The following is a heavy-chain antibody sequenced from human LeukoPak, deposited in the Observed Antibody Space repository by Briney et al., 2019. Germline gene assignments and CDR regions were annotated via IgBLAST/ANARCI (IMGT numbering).Heavy chain of an antibody. V-gene: IGHV1-69*04. Sequence: SVKVSCKASGGTFSSYAISWVRQAPGQGLEWMGRIIPILGIANYAQKFQGRVTITADKSTSTAYMELSSLRSEDTAVYYCARDYYDSSGPDRHWGQGTLVTVSS. D-gene: IGHD3-22*01. J-gene: IGHJ1*01. CDR3: ARDYYDSSGPDRH. CDR2: IIPILGIA. CDR1: GGTFSSYA.